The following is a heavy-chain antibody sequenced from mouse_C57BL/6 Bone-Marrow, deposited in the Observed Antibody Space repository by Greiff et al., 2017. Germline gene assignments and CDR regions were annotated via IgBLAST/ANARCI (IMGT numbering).Heavy chain of an antibody. V-gene: IGHV1-64*01. CDR1: GYTFTSYW. Sequence: QVQLQQPGAELVKPGASVKLSCKASGYTFTSYWMHWVKQRPGQGLEWIGMIHPNSGSTNYNEKFKSKATLTVDKSSSTAYMQLSSLTSEDSAVYYCASRIYYGNGYAMDYWGQGTSVTVSS. CDR2: IHPNSGST. J-gene: IGHJ4*01. D-gene: IGHD2-1*01. CDR3: ASRIYYGNGYAMDY.